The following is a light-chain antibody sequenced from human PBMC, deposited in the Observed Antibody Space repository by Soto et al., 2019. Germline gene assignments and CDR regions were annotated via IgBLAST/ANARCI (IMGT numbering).Light chain of an antibody. CDR1: SGDVGSYNL. Sequence: QSVLTQPASVSGSPGQSITISCPGASGDVGSYNLVSWNQQHPGKAPKLMIYEGSKRPSGVSNRFSGSKSGNTASLTISGLQAEDEADYYCCSYAGSSTYVFGTGTKVTVL. CDR2: EGS. CDR3: CSYAGSSTYV. V-gene: IGLV2-23*01. J-gene: IGLJ1*01.